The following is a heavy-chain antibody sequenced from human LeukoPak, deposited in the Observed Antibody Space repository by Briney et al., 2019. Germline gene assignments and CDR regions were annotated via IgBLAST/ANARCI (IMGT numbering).Heavy chain of an antibody. J-gene: IGHJ4*02. CDR3: ARGSWQLAEEVY. CDR2: IKQDGSAK. CDR1: GFTFNRYW. D-gene: IGHD6-6*01. Sequence: PGGSLRLSCAASGFTFNRYWMSWVRQAPGKELQWVANIKQDGSAKYYVDSVKGRFTISRDNAKNSLYLQMNSLRAEDTAVYYCARGSWQLAEEVYWGQGTLVTVSS. V-gene: IGHV3-7*03.